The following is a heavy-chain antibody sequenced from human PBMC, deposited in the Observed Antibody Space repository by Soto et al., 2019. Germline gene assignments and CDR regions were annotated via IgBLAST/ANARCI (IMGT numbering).Heavy chain of an antibody. Sequence: GGALRLSCSASGFTFSRYSMNWVRPAPGKGLEWVSSISSSSSYIYYADSVKGRFTISRDNAKNSLYLQMNSLRAEDTAVYYCARESGSYFLGLDYWGQGTLVTVSS. V-gene: IGHV3-21*01. CDR1: GFTFSRYS. CDR2: ISSSSSYI. CDR3: ARESGSYFLGLDY. D-gene: IGHD1-26*01. J-gene: IGHJ4*02.